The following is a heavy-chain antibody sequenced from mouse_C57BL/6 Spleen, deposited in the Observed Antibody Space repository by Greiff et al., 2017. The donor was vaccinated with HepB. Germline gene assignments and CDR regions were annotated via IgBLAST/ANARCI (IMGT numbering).Heavy chain of an antibody. CDR1: GYTFTDYE. D-gene: IGHD1-1*01. V-gene: IGHV1-15*01. J-gene: IGHJ3*01. CDR3: TLYYGSSYAFAY. CDR2: IDPETGGT. Sequence: QVQLKESGAELVRPGASVTLSCKASGYTFTDYEMHWVKQTPVHGLEWIGAIDPETGGTAYNQKFKGKAILTADKSSSTAYMELRSLTSEDSAVYYCTLYYGSSYAFAYWGQGTLVTVSA.